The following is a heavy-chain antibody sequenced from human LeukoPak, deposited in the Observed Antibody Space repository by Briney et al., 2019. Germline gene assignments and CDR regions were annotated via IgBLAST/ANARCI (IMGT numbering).Heavy chain of an antibody. CDR2: IYYSGST. J-gene: IGHJ3*02. D-gene: IGHD3-16*01. Sequence: SETLSLTCTVSGGSLSSYYCSWIRQPPRQGLEWIGYIYYSGSTNYNPPLKSRVTISVDTSKNQFSLKLSSVTAADTAVYYCARVAGGDAFDIWGQGTMVTVSS. CDR3: ARVAGGDAFDI. CDR1: GGSLSSYY. V-gene: IGHV4-59*01.